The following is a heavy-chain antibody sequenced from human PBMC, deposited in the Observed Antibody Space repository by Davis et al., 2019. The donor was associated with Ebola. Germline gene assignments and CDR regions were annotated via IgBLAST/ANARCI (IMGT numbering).Heavy chain of an antibody. D-gene: IGHD2-8*01. CDR2: IYYSGST. Sequence: SETLSLTCTVSGGSISSGSYYWSWIRQPPGKGLEWIGYIYYSGSTNYNPSLKSRVTISVDTSKNQFSLKLSSVTAADTAVYYCARDKVRKLGGVYYYYMDVWGKGTTVTVSS. CDR3: ARDKVRKLGGVYYYYMDV. J-gene: IGHJ6*03. CDR1: GGSISSGSYY. V-gene: IGHV4-61*01.